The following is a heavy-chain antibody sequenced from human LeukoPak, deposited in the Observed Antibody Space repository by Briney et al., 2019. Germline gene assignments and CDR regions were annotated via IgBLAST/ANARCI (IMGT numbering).Heavy chain of an antibody. CDR2: IYNGGDT. V-gene: IGHV3-53*01. J-gene: IGHJ3*02. CDR1: GFTVSSNF. Sequence: GGSLRLSCAASGFTVSSNFMSWVRQAQGKGLEWVAIIYNGGDTYYADSVRGRFTISRDISKNTVFLQMNSLGVEDTAVYFCTRAGEVLPHDGFNIWGQGTMVTVSS. D-gene: IGHD1-26*01. CDR3: TRAGEVLPHDGFNI.